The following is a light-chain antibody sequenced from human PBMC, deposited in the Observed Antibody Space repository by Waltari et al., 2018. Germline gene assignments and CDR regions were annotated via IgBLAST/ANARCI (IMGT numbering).Light chain of an antibody. CDR3: QQRADWPLT. CDR1: QSIQRY. V-gene: IGKV3-11*01. CDR2: HAY. Sequence: EIVLTQSPATLSLSPGGRATLSCRASQSIQRYLGWYQQKPGQAPRLLIYHAYKRATGVPARFSGSGSETDFTLTISSLEPEDSAIYYCQQRADWPLTFGGGTTVEIK. J-gene: IGKJ4*01.